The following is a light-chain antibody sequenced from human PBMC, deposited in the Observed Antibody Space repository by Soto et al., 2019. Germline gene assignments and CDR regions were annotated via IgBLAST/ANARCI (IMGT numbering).Light chain of an antibody. V-gene: IGKV1-13*02. CDR3: QQFNSYPRT. CDR2: DAS. Sequence: AIQLTQSPSSLSASVGDRVTITCRASQGISSALAWYQQKPWKAPKLLIYDASSLESGVPSRFSGSGSGTDFTLTISSLQPEDFATYYCQQFNSYPRTFGQGTRLEIK. CDR1: QGISSA. J-gene: IGKJ5*01.